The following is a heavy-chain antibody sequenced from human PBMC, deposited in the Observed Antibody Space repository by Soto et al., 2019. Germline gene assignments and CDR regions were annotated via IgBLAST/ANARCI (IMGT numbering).Heavy chain of an antibody. Sequence: QVQLVQSGAEVKKPGSSVKVSCKASGGSFSSYGYSWVRQAPGQGLEWMGGIIPIFGTANYAQRFQGRVTIPADEPTTTAYMELSSLRSDDTAVYWCARGGDVEYWGQGTRVTVSS. J-gene: IGHJ4*02. CDR3: ARGGDVEY. V-gene: IGHV1-69*01. D-gene: IGHD3-16*01. CDR2: IIPIFGTA. CDR1: GGSFSSYG.